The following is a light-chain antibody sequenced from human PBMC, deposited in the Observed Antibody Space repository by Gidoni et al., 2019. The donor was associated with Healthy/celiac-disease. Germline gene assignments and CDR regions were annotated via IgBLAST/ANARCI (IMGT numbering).Light chain of an antibody. CDR2: WAS. CDR3: QQYYSTPLT. J-gene: IGKJ4*01. CDR1: QSVLYSSNNKNY. Sequence: DIVMTQSPDSLAVSLGERATINCKSSQSVLYSSNNKNYLAWYQPKPGQPPKLLIYWASPRESGVPDRFSGSGSGTDFTLTISSLQAEDVAVYYCQQYYSTPLTFGGGTKVEIK. V-gene: IGKV4-1*01.